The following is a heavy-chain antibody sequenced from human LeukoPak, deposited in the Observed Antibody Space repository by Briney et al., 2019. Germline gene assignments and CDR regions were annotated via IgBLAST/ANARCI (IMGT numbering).Heavy chain of an antibody. CDR3: AKDTKDSSSWYGNWFDP. CDR2: IWYDGSNK. D-gene: IGHD6-13*01. CDR1: GFTFSSYG. Sequence: GRSLRLSCAASGFTFSSYGMHWVRQAPGKGLEWVAVIWYDGSNKYYADSVKGRFTISRDNSKNTLYLQMNSLRAEGTAVYYCAKDTKDSSSWYGNWFDPWGQGTLVTVSS. V-gene: IGHV3-33*06. J-gene: IGHJ5*02.